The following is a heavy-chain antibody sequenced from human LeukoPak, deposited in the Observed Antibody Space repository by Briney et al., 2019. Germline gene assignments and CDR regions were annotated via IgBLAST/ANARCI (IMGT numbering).Heavy chain of an antibody. Sequence: SETLSVTCAVYGGSFSGYYWSWIRQPPGKGLEWIGEINHSGSTNYNPSLKSRVTISVDTSKNQFSLKLSSVTAADTAVYYCARGFILWGGTPGWFDPWGQGTLVTVSS. V-gene: IGHV4-34*01. J-gene: IGHJ5*02. CDR1: GGSFSGYY. CDR3: ARGFILWGGTPGWFDP. CDR2: INHSGST. D-gene: IGHD1-26*01.